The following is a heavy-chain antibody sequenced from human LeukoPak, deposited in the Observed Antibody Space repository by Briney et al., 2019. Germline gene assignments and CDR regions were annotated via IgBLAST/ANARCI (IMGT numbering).Heavy chain of an antibody. V-gene: IGHV3-30-3*02. D-gene: IGHD4-17*01. CDR3: AKKFTGTTVISGDYFDY. CDR1: GFTFSTYT. Sequence: PGGSLRLSCAASGFTFSTYTMHWVRQAPGKGLDWVALISYDGTNKYYADSVKGRFTISRDNSKNTLHLQMNSLKAEDTAVYYCAKKFTGTTVISGDYFDYWGQGTLVTVSS. CDR2: ISYDGTNK. J-gene: IGHJ4*02.